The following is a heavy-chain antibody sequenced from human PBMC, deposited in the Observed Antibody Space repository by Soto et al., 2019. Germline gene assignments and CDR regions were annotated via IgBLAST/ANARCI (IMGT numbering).Heavy chain of an antibody. J-gene: IGHJ4*02. V-gene: IGHV4-4*02. Sequence: QVQLQESGPGLVKPSGTLSLTCAVSGGSISSSNWWSWVRQPPGKGLEWIGEIYHSGSTNYNPSRRSRVTISGDKSKNQFSLKLSSVTAAETAVYYCARGLARANYFDYSGQATLVTVSS. CDR2: IYHSGST. CDR1: GGSISSSNW. CDR3: ARGLARANYFDY. D-gene: IGHD1-26*01.